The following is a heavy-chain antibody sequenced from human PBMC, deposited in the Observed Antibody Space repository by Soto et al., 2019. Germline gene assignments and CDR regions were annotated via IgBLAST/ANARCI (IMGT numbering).Heavy chain of an antibody. Sequence: SETPSLTCTVSGGSISSSSYYWGWIRQPPGKGLEWIGSIYYSGSTYYNPSLKSRVTISVDTSKNQFSLKLSSVTAADTTVYYCARKMYSGSYFDYWGQGTLVTVSS. CDR2: IYYSGST. J-gene: IGHJ4*02. CDR1: GGSISSSSYY. CDR3: ARKMYSGSYFDY. V-gene: IGHV4-39*01. D-gene: IGHD1-26*01.